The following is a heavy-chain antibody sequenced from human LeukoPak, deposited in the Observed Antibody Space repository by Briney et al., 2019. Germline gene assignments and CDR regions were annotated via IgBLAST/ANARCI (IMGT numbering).Heavy chain of an antibody. Sequence: GGSLTLSCTASTLTFSTLAMGWVRQAPGKGLEWVSGISGGGETTYYADSVKGRFTISRDNSKNTLCLQMNSLRATDTAVYYCAKGRGGNYYYLLLWGRGTLVTVSP. D-gene: IGHD3-22*01. CDR1: TLTFSTLA. J-gene: IGHJ4*02. CDR3: AKGRGGNYYYLLL. V-gene: IGHV3-23*01. CDR2: ISGGGETT.